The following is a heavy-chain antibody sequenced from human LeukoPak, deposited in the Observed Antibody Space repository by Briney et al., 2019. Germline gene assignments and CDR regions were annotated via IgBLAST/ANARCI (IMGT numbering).Heavy chain of an antibody. CDR1: GGSFSGYY. D-gene: IGHD4-4*01. V-gene: IGHV4-34*01. CDR2: INHSGST. CDR3: ARVVYNTVTTSTTTHNDDY. J-gene: IGHJ4*02. Sequence: SETLSLTCAVYGGSFSGYYWSWLRQPPGKGLEWIGEINHSGSTNYNPSLKSRVTISVDTSKNQFSLKLSSVTAADTAVYYCARVVYNTVTTSTTTHNDDYWGQGTLVTVSS.